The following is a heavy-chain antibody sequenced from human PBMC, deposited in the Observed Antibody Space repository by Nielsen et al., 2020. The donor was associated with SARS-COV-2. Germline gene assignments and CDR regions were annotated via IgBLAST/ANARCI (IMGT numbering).Heavy chain of an antibody. CDR2: VWHDGTKR. Sequence: GGSLRLSCAASGFTFNDYGMHWVRQAPGKGLEWVAVVWHDGTKRNYASSLEGRFTISGDNSKNTVALQMDSLRVEDTAVYYCARDRGWKLGIADYWGQGTLVTVSS. D-gene: IGHD3-10*01. V-gene: IGHV3-33*01. CDR3: ARDRGWKLGIADY. CDR1: GFTFNDYG. J-gene: IGHJ4*02.